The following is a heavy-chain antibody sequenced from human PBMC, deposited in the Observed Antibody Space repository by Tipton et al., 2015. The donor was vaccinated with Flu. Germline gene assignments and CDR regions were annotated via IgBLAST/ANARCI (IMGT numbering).Heavy chain of an antibody. Sequence: MQLVQSGAEVKKPGESLKLSCQGFGYSFTTYWIAWVRQMPGKGLEWMGVIYPGDSGTRYSPSFQGQVTFSVDKSINTAYLQWRSLKASDTAMYYCARPGSRSYFYHFDYWGQGSPVTVSS. V-gene: IGHV5-51*01. J-gene: IGHJ4*02. D-gene: IGHD3-10*01. CDR2: IYPGDSGT. CDR1: GYSFTTYW. CDR3: ARPGSRSYFYHFDY.